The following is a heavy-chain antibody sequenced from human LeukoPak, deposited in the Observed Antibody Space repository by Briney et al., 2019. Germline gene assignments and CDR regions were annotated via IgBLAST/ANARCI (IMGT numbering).Heavy chain of an antibody. J-gene: IGHJ4*02. CDR2: FDPEDGET. CDR1: GYTLTELS. Sequence: GASVKVSCKVSGYTLTELSMHWVRQAPGKGLEWMGGFDPEDGETIYAQKFQGRVTITADESTSTAYMELSSLRSEDTAVYYCARASVSVLRYFDWLSQGYYFDYWGQGTLVTVSS. D-gene: IGHD3-9*01. CDR3: ARASVSVLRYFDWLSQGYYFDY. V-gene: IGHV1-24*01.